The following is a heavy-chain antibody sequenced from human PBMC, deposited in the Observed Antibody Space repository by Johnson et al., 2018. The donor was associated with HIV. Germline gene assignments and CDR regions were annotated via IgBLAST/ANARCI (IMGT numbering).Heavy chain of an antibody. J-gene: IGHJ3*01. V-gene: IGHV3-30*02. CDR3: AKDNVVGALTIWGNRAFDS. CDR2: IHYDGNNK. CDR1: AFTFSIYA. Sequence: VYLVASGGCAFQPRRSLRLACAASAFTFSIYAINWVRQAPGKGLEWVAFIHYDGNNKYYADSVKGRFTISRDNSKNSLYLQMNSLRADDTALYYCAKDNVVGALTIWGNRAFDSCGQGTMVTVSS. D-gene: IGHD1-26*01.